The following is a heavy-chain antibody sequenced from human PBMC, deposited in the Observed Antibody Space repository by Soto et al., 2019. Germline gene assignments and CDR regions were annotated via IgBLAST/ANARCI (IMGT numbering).Heavy chain of an antibody. CDR1: GFTFSSYS. CDR2: ISSIGSTI. J-gene: IGHJ4*02. CDR3: ARHGGTPDLYFDY. D-gene: IGHD3-16*01. V-gene: IGHV3-48*04. Sequence: GGSLRLSCAASGFTFSSYSMNWVRQAPGKGLEWVSYISSIGSTINYADSMKGRFTISRDNAKNSLYLQMSSLRAEDTALYYCARHGGTPDLYFDYWGQGTPVTVSS.